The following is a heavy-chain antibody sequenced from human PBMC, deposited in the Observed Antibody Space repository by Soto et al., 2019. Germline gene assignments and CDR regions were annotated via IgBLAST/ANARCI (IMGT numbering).Heavy chain of an antibody. J-gene: IGHJ6*02. D-gene: IGHD2-21*02. CDR1: GFTFSTYA. Sequence: GGSLRLSCAASGFTFSTYAMHWVRQAPGKGLEWVAVISFDGSKRYYVDSVKGRFTISRDNSKNTLYLQMDSLRTEDTAVFYCAKDENEGLTAIYYHTMDVWGQGTTVTVSS. CDR3: AKDENEGLTAIYYHTMDV. V-gene: IGHV3-30*18. CDR2: ISFDGSKR.